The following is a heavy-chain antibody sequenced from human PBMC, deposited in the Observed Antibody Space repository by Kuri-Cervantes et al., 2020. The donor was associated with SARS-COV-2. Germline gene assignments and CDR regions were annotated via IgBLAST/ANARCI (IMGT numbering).Heavy chain of an antibody. CDR3: ARSGSGEPAEYFRH. V-gene: IGHV4-59*12. D-gene: IGHD1-14*01. Sequence: SETLSLTCTDSGGSISSYYWSWIRQPPGKGLEWIGYIYYSGSTNYNPSLKSRVTISVDTSKNQFSLNLTSLTAADTAVYYCARSGSGEPAEYFRHWGQGTLVTVSS. CDR2: IYYSGST. J-gene: IGHJ1*01. CDR1: GGSISSYY.